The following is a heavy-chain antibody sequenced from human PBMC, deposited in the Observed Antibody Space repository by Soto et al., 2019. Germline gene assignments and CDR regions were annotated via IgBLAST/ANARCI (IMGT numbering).Heavy chain of an antibody. CDR2: INHSGST. J-gene: IGHJ4*02. D-gene: IGHD7-27*01. Sequence: QVQLQQWGAGLLKPSETLSLTCAVYGGSFSGYYWSWIRQPPGKGLEWIGEINHSGSTNYNPSLKSRVTISVDTSKDQFSLQLSSVTAAETDVYYCARTWGNGNWGQGTLVTVSS. V-gene: IGHV4-34*01. CDR1: GGSFSGYY. CDR3: ARTWGNGN.